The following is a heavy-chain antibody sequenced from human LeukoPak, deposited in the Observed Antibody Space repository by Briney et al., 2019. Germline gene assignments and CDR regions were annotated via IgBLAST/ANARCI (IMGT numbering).Heavy chain of an antibody. CDR1: GFTFSSYW. Sequence: GGSLRLSCAASGFTFSSYWMHWVRQAPGKGLVWVSRINSDGSSTTYADSVKGRFTISRDNAKNTLYLQMNSLRAEDTALYFCARGIAVASSWSDPWGQGTLVTVSS. CDR3: ARGIAVASSWSDP. J-gene: IGHJ5*02. V-gene: IGHV3-74*01. CDR2: INSDGSST. D-gene: IGHD6-19*01.